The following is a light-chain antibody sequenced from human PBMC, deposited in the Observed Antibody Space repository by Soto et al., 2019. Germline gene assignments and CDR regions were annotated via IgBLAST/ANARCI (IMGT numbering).Light chain of an antibody. CDR2: DAS. Sequence: DIQMTQSPSTLPASLRDRLPITCRASQSISTRLAWYQQKSGKAPHLLICDASTLKSGVPARFSGSGSGTEFTLTISSLQPDDFATYYCQQYNNYSTFGQGTRLE. CDR1: QSISTR. J-gene: IGKJ5*01. CDR3: QQYNNYST. V-gene: IGKV1-5*01.